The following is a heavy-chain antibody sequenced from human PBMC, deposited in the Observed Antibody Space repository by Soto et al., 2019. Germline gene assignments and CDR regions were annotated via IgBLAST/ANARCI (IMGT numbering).Heavy chain of an antibody. CDR2: INAGNGNT. Sequence: QVQLVQSGAEVKKPGASVMVSCKASGYTFTNYAMHWVRQAPGQRLEWMGWINAGNGNTKYSQKFQGRVTITRDTXASTAYMDLSSLRSEDTAVYYCARGPGGPDGPGDYWGQGTLVTVSS. CDR1: GYTFTNYA. D-gene: IGHD2-15*01. J-gene: IGHJ4*02. CDR3: ARGPGGPDGPGDY. V-gene: IGHV1-3*01.